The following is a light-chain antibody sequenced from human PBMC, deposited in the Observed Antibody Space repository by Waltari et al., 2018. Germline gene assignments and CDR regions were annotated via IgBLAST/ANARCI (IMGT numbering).Light chain of an antibody. J-gene: IGKJ2*03. CDR3: MQDTRFPYS. CDR1: QSLLHSDGNTF. CDR2: KVS. V-gene: IGKV2-30*02. Sequence: DVVMTQSPLFLHITPGQPASMTCRSSQSLLHSDGNTFLSWFLQKPGQPPRRLIYKVSTRDSGVPDRFSGSGAGTDFTLKIRRVGAGDVAIYYCMQDTRFPYSFGQATKVEI.